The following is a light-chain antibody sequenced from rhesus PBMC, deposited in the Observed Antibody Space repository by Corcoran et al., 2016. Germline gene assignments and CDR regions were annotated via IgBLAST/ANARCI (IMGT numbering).Light chain of an antibody. CDR1: QGISDY. Sequence: DIQMTQSPSSLSASVGDRVTITCRASQGISDYLSCYQQKPGKAPKRLNNAASSLDSGVPSRFSGSGYVTQFTRTISSLQPEDFAAYYCLQGYSTPLTFGGGTKVELK. CDR3: LQGYSTPLT. CDR2: AAS. J-gene: IGKJ4*01. V-gene: IGKV1-36*02.